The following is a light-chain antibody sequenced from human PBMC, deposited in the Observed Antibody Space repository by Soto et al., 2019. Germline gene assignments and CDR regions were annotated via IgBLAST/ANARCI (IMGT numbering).Light chain of an antibody. Sequence: EIVLTQSPGTLSLSPGERATLSCRASQSVSSSYLAWYQQKPGQATRLLIYGASSRATGSQDRFSGSGSGKDFTLTVSRLESEDFAVYCCEQYGSSPRTFGQGTNVEIK. CDR3: EQYGSSPRT. CDR1: QSVSSSY. V-gene: IGKV3-20*01. J-gene: IGKJ1*01. CDR2: GAS.